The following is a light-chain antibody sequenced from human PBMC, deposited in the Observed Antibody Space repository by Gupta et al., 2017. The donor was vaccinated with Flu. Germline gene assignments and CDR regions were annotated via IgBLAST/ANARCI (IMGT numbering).Light chain of an antibody. CDR2: KAS. V-gene: IGKV1-5*03. CDR3: QQYNSYPWT. CDR1: ISSW. Sequence: ISSWLAWYQQKPGQAPKLLIYKASSLESGVPSRFSGSGSGTEFTLTISSLQPDDFATYYCQQYNSYPWTFGQGTKAEIK. J-gene: IGKJ1*01.